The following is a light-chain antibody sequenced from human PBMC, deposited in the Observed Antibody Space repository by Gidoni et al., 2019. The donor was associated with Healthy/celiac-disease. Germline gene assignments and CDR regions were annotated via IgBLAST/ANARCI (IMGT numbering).Light chain of an antibody. CDR3: QQYNSYSWT. CDR1: QSISSW. V-gene: IGKV1-5*03. Sequence: DIQMTQSPSTLSASVGDRVTITWRASQSISSWLAWYQQKPGKAPKLLIYKASSLESGVPSRFSGNGSGKEFTLTISRLQPDDFATYYCQQYNSYSWTFGQGTKVEIK. J-gene: IGKJ1*01. CDR2: KAS.